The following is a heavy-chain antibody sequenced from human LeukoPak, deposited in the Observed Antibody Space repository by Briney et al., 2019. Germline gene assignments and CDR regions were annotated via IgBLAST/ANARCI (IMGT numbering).Heavy chain of an antibody. J-gene: IGHJ3*02. CDR3: AKDKNSSRSSPDAFDI. CDR1: GFTFSSYA. Sequence: GGSLRLSCAASGFTFSSYAMSWVRQAPGKGLEWVSAISGSGGSTYYADSVKGRFTISRDNSKNTLYLQMNSLRAEDTAVYYCAKDKNSSRSSPDAFDIWGQGTMVTVSS. D-gene: IGHD2/OR15-2a*01. CDR2: ISGSGGST. V-gene: IGHV3-23*01.